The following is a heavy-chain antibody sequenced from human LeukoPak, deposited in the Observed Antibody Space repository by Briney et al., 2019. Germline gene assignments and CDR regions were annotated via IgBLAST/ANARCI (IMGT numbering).Heavy chain of an antibody. V-gene: IGHV4-61*01. Sequence: SETLSLTCTVSGGSVSSGSYYWSWIRQPPGKGLEWIGYTYSSVSTKYNTSLKSRVTISVDTSKNQVSLNLSSVTATDTAVYYCARDEWFGYWGQGTLVTVSS. D-gene: IGHD3-10*01. CDR1: GGSVSSGSYY. CDR2: TYSSVST. CDR3: ARDEWFGY. J-gene: IGHJ4*02.